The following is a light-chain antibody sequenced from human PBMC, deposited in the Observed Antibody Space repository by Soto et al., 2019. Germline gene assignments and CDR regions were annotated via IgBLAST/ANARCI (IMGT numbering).Light chain of an antibody. CDR3: QQRQT. CDR2: DAS. J-gene: IGKJ1*01. CDR1: QSVSSY. V-gene: IGKV3-11*01. Sequence: EIVLTQSPATLALSPWERATLSCRASQSVSSYLALYEQKPGQAPRLLIYDASNRATGIPARFSGSGSGTDFTLTISSLAPEDIAVYYCQQRQTFGQGTKVDIK.